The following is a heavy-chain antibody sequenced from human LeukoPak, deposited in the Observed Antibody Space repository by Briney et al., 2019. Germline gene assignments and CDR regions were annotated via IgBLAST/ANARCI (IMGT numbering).Heavy chain of an antibody. V-gene: IGHV4-59*01. J-gene: IGHJ4*02. CDR2: IYYSGST. D-gene: IGHD3-10*01. CDR1: GGSISSYY. Sequence: KTSETLSLTCTVSGGSISSYYWSWIRQPPGKGLEWIGYIYYSGSTNYNPSLKSRVTISVDTSKNQFSLKLSSVTAADTAVYYCARDHYGSGSYPGLFFIWGQGTLVTVSS. CDR3: ARDHYGSGSYPGLFFI.